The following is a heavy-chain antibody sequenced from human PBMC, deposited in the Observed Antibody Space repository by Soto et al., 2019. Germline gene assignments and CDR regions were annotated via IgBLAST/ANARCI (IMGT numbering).Heavy chain of an antibody. Sequence: VQLVESGGGLIQPGGSLRLSCAASGFTVSSNHMTWVRQAPGRGPEWVSTVYLGGNTFYADSVKGRFTISRDNSQNMLCLQMNSLRAEDTAVYYCARGVDTAKAGYWGQGTLVTVSS. J-gene: IGHJ4*02. CDR2: VYLGGNT. D-gene: IGHD5-18*01. CDR3: ARGVDTAKAGY. V-gene: IGHV3-53*01. CDR1: GFTVSSNH.